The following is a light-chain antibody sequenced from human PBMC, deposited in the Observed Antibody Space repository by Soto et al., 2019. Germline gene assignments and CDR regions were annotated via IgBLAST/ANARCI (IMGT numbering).Light chain of an antibody. CDR3: CSYAGSPRYV. J-gene: IGLJ1*01. CDR1: SSDVGGYNY. V-gene: IGLV2-11*01. Sequence: QSVLTQPRSVSGSPGQSVTISCTGTSSDVGGYNYVSWYQQHPGKAPKVMIYDVSERPSGVPDRFSCSKSGNTASLTISGLQAEDEADYYCCSYAGSPRYVLGTGTKVTVL. CDR2: DVS.